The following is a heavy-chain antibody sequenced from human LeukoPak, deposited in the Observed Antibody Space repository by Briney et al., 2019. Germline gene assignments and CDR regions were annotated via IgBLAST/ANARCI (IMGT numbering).Heavy chain of an antibody. Sequence: SVKVSCKASGYTFTYRYLHWVRQAPGQALEWMGWITPFNGNTNYAQKFQDRLTITRDRSMSTAYMELSSLRSEGTAMYYCVSQAAAGPGGSYYSDYWGQGTLVTVSS. CDR2: ITPFNGNT. D-gene: IGHD6-13*01. CDR3: VSQAAAGPGGSYYSDY. V-gene: IGHV1-45*02. J-gene: IGHJ4*02. CDR1: GYTFTYRY.